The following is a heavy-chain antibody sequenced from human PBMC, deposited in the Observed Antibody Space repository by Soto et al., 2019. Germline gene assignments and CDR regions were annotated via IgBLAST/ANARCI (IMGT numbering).Heavy chain of an antibody. Sequence: GGSLRLSCSASGFTFSNYAMSWVRQAPGKGLEWVASISGSGRSTNYADSVKGRFTISRDNSKNTLAVQMSSLRAEDTAVYYCARDGGNICSGGSCYFQAPDYWGQGTLVTVSS. CDR3: ARDGGNICSGGSCYFQAPDY. D-gene: IGHD2-15*01. CDR2: ISGSGRST. J-gene: IGHJ4*02. V-gene: IGHV3-23*01. CDR1: GFTFSNYA.